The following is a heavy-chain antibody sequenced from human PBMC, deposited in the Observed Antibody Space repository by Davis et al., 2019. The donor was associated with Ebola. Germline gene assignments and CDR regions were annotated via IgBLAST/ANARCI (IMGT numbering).Heavy chain of an antibody. CDR1: GFTFSSYW. V-gene: IGHV3-74*01. Sequence: GESLKISCAASGFTFSSYWMHWVRQVPGKGLVWVSRINSDGSSTGYADSVKGRFTISRDNAKNTLYLQMNSLRAEDTAVYYCTRGDHVWGSYRAFDYWGQGTLVTVSS. CDR2: INSDGSST. D-gene: IGHD3-16*02. J-gene: IGHJ4*02. CDR3: TRGDHVWGSYRAFDY.